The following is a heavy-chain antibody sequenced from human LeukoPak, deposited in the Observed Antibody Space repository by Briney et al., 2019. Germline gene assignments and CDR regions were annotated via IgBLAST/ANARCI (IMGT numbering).Heavy chain of an antibody. D-gene: IGHD1-26*01. Sequence: SETLSLTCSVSGGSNSSHYWSWLRQPAGKGLEGIGRIYTSGSTNYNASLKSRVSMSVDTSKNQLSLKLSSVTAADTVVFYCARENSGSYREFDYWGQGTLVTVSS. CDR2: IYTSGST. V-gene: IGHV4-4*07. CDR1: GGSNSSHY. CDR3: ARENSGSYREFDY. J-gene: IGHJ4*02.